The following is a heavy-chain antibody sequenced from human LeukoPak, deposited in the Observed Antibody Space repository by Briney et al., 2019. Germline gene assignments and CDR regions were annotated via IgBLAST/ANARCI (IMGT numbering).Heavy chain of an antibody. CDR1: GFSVSFNY. CDR3: AKDRNYYDSSGLQGY. V-gene: IGHV3-23*01. D-gene: IGHD3-22*01. Sequence: GGSLRLSCAASGFSVSFNYMTWVRQAPGKGLEWVSGISGSGDSTYYADSVKGRFTISRDNSKNTLYLQMNSLRAEDTAVYYCAKDRNYYDSSGLQGYWGQGTLVTVSS. CDR2: ISGSGDST. J-gene: IGHJ4*02.